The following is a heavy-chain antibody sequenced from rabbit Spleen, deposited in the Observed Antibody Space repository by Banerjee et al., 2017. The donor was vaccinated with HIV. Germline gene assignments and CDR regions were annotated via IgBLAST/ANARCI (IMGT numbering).Heavy chain of an antibody. D-gene: IGHD4-2*01. CDR1: GFSFSSSYY. Sequence: QSLEESGGDLVKPGASLTLTCTASGFSFSSSYYMCWVRQAPGKGLEWIACIRADNSGSTYYATWAKGRFTISKTSSTTVTLQMTSLTAADTATYFCARGDHISGGTAGSFGLNLWGQGTLVTVS. CDR3: ARGDHISGGTAGSFGLNL. J-gene: IGHJ4*01. V-gene: IGHV1S40*01. CDR2: IRADNSGST.